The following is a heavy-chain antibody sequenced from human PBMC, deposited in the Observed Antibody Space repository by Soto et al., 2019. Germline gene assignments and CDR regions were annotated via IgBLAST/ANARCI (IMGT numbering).Heavy chain of an antibody. J-gene: IGHJ6*02. D-gene: IGHD4-17*01. CDR3: ARVNYGDYYYGMDV. CDR2: ISYTGSA. Sequence: ASETLSLTCTVSGGSINYSYWTWIRQPPGKGLEWIGYISYTGSANYNASLKSRLTISVDTSKNQFSLKLSSVTAADTVLYYCARVNYGDYYYGMDVWGQGTTVTVSS. CDR1: GGSINYSY. V-gene: IGHV4-59*01.